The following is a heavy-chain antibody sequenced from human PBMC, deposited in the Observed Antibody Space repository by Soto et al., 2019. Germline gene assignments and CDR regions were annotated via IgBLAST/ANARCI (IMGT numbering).Heavy chain of an antibody. CDR3: ARSPQRGYDFWSGYYTSYYYYYMDV. J-gene: IGHJ6*03. D-gene: IGHD3-3*01. Sequence: GGSLRLSCAASGFTFSSYWMSWVRQAPGKGLEWVANIKQDGSEKYYVDSVKGRFTISRDNAKNSLYLQMNSLRAEDTAVYYCARSPQRGYDFWSGYYTSYYYYYMDVWGKGTTVTVSS. V-gene: IGHV3-7*01. CDR1: GFTFSSYW. CDR2: IKQDGSEK.